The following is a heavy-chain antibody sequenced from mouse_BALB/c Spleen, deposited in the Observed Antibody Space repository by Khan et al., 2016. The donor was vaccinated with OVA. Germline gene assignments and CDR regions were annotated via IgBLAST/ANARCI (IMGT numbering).Heavy chain of an antibody. CDR3: ERQYGETMDC. Sequence: EVQLVESGGDLVKPGGSLKLSCAASGFTFSSYGMPWVRQTPDKRLEWVATISSGGTYTYHPDSVKGRSTISRDNAKNTLYLQMNRLKSEDTGVFYCERQYGETMDCWGQGTSVTVSS. CDR1: GFTFSSYG. J-gene: IGHJ4*01. V-gene: IGHV5-6*01. D-gene: IGHD2-13*01. CDR2: ISSGGTYT.